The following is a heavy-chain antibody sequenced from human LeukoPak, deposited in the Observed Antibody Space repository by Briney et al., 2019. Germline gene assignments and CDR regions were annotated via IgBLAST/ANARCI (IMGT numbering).Heavy chain of an antibody. CDR3: ARESRLTGAMNWFDP. V-gene: IGHV1-69*06. CDR2: IIPIFGTA. D-gene: IGHD3-16*01. Sequence: ASVKVSCKASGGTFSSYAISWVRQAPGQGLEWMGGIIPIFGTANYAQKFQGRVTITADKSTSTAYMELSSLRSEDTAVYYCARESRLTGAMNWFDPWGQGTLVTVSS. CDR1: GGTFSSYA. J-gene: IGHJ5*02.